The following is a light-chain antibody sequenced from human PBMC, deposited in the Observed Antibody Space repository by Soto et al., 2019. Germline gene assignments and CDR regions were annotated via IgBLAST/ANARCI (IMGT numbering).Light chain of an antibody. V-gene: IGKV1-12*02. CDR3: QQYHSYPYT. Sequence: DIHMTQSPSSVSASVEDVVPVTCLASQGISRWLVWYQQKPGKAPKLLIYAASTLQSGVPSRFSGSGSGTDFTLTISCLQSEDFATYYCQQYHSYPYTFGQGTRLEI. J-gene: IGKJ5*01. CDR2: AAS. CDR1: QGISRW.